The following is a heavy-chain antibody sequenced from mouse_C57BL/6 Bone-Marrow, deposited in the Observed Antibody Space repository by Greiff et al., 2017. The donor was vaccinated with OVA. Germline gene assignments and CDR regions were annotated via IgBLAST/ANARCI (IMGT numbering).Heavy chain of an antibody. J-gene: IGHJ2*01. CDR2: IDPNSGGT. V-gene: IGHV1-72*01. Sequence: VQLQQPGAELVKPGASVKLSCKASGYTFTSSWMHWVKQRPGRGLEWIGRIDPNSGGTKYTEKFKSKATLTVDKPSSTADMQLSSLTSEDSAVYYGARNYGSSYRYVDYWGQGTTLTGSS. D-gene: IGHD1-1*01. CDR3: ARNYGSSYRYVDY. CDR1: GYTFTSSW.